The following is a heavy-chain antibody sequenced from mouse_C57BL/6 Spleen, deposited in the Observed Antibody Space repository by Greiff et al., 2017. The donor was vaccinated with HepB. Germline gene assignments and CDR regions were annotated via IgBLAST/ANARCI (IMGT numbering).Heavy chain of an antibody. Sequence: EVHLVESGGDLVKPGGSLKLSCAASGFTFSSYGMSWVRQTPDKRLEWVATISSGGSYTYYPDSVTGRFTISRDNAKNTLYLQMSSLKSEDTAMYYCARHRDYDHFDYWGQGTTLTVSS. CDR3: ARHRDYDHFDY. D-gene: IGHD2-4*01. J-gene: IGHJ2*01. V-gene: IGHV5-6*01. CDR2: ISSGGSYT. CDR1: GFTFSSYG.